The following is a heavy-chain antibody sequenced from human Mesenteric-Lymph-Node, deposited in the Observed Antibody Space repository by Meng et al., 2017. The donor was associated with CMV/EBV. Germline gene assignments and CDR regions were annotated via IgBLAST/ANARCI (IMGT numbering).Heavy chain of an antibody. CDR2: INRDGSST. V-gene: IGHV3-74*01. D-gene: IGHD2-2*01. J-gene: IGHJ4*02. Sequence: GGSLRLSCAASGFTFSSYWMHWVRQAPGKGLVWVSRINRDGSSTSYADSVKGRFTISRDNAKNTLYLQMNSLRNEDTAMYYCAKAYLNYQLLSFGFDSWGQGTLVTVSS. CDR1: GFTFSSYW. CDR3: AKAYLNYQLLSFGFDS.